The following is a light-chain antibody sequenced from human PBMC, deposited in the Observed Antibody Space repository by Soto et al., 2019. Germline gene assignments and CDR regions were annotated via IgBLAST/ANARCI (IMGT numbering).Light chain of an antibody. CDR2: KAS. CDR1: QTISSW. Sequence: DIQMTQSPSTLSGSVGDRVTITCRASQTISSWLAWYQQKPGKAPKLLIYKASTLNSGVPSRFSGSGSGTECTLTISSLQPDDFATYYCQHYNSYSEAFGQGTKVELK. J-gene: IGKJ1*01. V-gene: IGKV1-5*03. CDR3: QHYNSYSEA.